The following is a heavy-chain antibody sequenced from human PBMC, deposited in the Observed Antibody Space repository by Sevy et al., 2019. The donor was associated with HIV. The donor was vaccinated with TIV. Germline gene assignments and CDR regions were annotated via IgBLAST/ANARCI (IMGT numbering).Heavy chain of an antibody. V-gene: IGHV3-23*01. J-gene: IGHJ3*02. D-gene: IGHD3-22*01. CDR2: ISGSGGST. Sequence: GGSLRLSCAASGFTFSSYAMSWVRQAPGKGLEWVSAISGSGGSTYYADSVKGRFTISRDNSKNTLYLQMNSLRAEDTAVYYCAKDLGDLHKLLLFAFDIWGQGTTVTVSS. CDR1: GFTFSSYA. CDR3: AKDLGDLHKLLLFAFDI.